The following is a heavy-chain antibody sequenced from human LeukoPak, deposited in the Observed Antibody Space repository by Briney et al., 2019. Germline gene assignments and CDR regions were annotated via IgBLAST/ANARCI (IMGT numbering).Heavy chain of an antibody. CDR2: INHSGST. CDR1: GGSFSGYY. J-gene: IGHJ3*02. CDR3: ARDPTLDI. Sequence: SETLSLTCAVYGGSFSGYYWSWIRQPPGKGPEWIGEINHSGSTNYNPSLKSRVTISVDTSKNQFSLKLSSVTAADTAVYYCARDPTLDIWGQGTMVTVSS. V-gene: IGHV4-34*01.